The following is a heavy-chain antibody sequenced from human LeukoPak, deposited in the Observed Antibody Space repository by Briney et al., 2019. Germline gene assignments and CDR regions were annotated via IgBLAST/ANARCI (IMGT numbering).Heavy chain of an antibody. CDR2: IYSGGST. J-gene: IGHJ5*02. CDR3: ARVGSYYDSSGDIPWFDP. D-gene: IGHD3-22*01. CDR1: GFTVSSNY. Sequence: QSGGSLRLSCAASGFTVSSNYMSWVRQAPGKGLEWVSVIYSGGSTYYEDSVKGRFTISRDNSKNTLYLQMNSLRAEDTAVYYCARVGSYYDSSGDIPWFDPWGQGTLVTVSS. V-gene: IGHV3-66*01.